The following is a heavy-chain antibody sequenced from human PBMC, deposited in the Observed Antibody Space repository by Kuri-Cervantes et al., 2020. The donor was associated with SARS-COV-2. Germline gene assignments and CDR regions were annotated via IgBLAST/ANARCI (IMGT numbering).Heavy chain of an antibody. CDR2: ISYDGKKK. J-gene: IGHJ4*02. V-gene: IGHV3-30*18. CDR1: GFTFSSYW. Sequence: GGSLRLSCAASGFTFSSYWMSWVRQAPGKGLEWVAVISYDGKKKKCIGSGKGRFTISRDNSQNTVYLRMTNLRSEDTAMYYCAKDHFGVHDFWGQGTLVTVSS. CDR3: AKDHFGVHDF. D-gene: IGHD2-21*01.